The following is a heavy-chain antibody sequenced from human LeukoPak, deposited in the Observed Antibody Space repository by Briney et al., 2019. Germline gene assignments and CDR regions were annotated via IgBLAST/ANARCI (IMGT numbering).Heavy chain of an antibody. V-gene: IGHV3-21*01. J-gene: IGHJ3*02. CDR1: GFTFSSYT. CDR3: ARAKRNGFDI. Sequence: GGSLRLSCAASGFTFSSYTMNWVRQAPGKGLEWVSSISTSSSYIYYADSVKGRFTISRDNAKKSLYLQMNSLRAEDTAVYYCARAKRNGFDIWGQGTMVTVSS. CDR2: ISTSSSYI.